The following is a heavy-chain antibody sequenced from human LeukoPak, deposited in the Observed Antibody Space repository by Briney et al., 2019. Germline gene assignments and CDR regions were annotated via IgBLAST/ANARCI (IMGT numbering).Heavy chain of an antibody. Sequence: PGGSLRLSCAASGFTFSDYSMNWVRQAPGKGLEWISYVGISSGNTKYADSVKGRSTISGDSAKNSVFLLMNNLRVDDTAVYYCARDHRYAFDNWGQGTLVTVSS. D-gene: IGHD5-12*01. CDR3: ARDHRYAFDN. V-gene: IGHV3-48*04. CDR1: GFTFSDYS. CDR2: VGISSGNT. J-gene: IGHJ4*02.